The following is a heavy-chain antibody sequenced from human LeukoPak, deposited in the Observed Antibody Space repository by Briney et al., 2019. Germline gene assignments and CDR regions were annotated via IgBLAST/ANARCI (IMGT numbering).Heavy chain of an antibody. CDR1: GFTFSSYW. CDR2: IKQDGSEK. Sequence: GGSLRLSCADSGFTFSSYWMSWVRQAPGKGLEWVANIKQDGSEKYYVDSVKGRFTISRDNAKNSLYLQMNSLRAEDTAVYYCARSMITFGGVIVNGLVDYWGQGTLVTVSS. J-gene: IGHJ4*02. D-gene: IGHD3-16*02. CDR3: ARSMITFGGVIVNGLVDY. V-gene: IGHV3-7*01.